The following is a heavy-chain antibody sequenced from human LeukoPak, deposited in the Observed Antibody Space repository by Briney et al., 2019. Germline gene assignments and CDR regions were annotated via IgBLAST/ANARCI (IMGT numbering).Heavy chain of an antibody. CDR2: IYYSGST. Sequence: SETLSLTCTVSGGSIRSYYWSWIRQPPGKGLEWIGYIYYSGSTNYNPSLKSRVTISVDTSKNQFSLKLSSVTAADTAVYYCARDRGPAGYWGQGTLVTVSS. CDR3: ARDRGPAGY. V-gene: IGHV4-59*01. J-gene: IGHJ4*02. D-gene: IGHD1-14*01. CDR1: GGSIRSYY.